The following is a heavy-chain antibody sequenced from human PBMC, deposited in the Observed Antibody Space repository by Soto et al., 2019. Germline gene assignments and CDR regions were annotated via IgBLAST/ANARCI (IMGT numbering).Heavy chain of an antibody. CDR1: GYTLTELS. J-gene: IGHJ5*02. D-gene: IGHD2-2*01. CDR2: FDPEDGET. V-gene: IGHV1-24*01. CDR3: ATVRPVKGDIVVVPAAHNWFDP. Sequence: ASVKVSCKVSGYTLTELSMHWVRQAPGKGLEWMGGFDPEDGETIYAQKFQGRVTMTEDTSTDTAYMELSSLRSEDTAVYYCATVRPVKGDIVVVPAAHNWFDPWGQGTLVTVSS.